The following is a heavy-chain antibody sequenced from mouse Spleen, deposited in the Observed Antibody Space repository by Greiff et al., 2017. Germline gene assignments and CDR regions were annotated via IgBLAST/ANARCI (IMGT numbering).Heavy chain of an antibody. Sequence: VQLQQSGPELVKPGASVKISCKASGYSFTSYYIHWVKQRPGQGLEWIGWIYPGSGNTKYNEKFKGKATLTADTSSSTAYMQLSSLTSEDSAVYYCADGYHAWFAYWGQGTLVTVSA. CDR3: ADGYHAWFAY. CDR1: GYSFTSYY. CDR2: IYPGSGNT. V-gene: IGHV1-66*01. D-gene: IGHD2-3*01. J-gene: IGHJ3*01.